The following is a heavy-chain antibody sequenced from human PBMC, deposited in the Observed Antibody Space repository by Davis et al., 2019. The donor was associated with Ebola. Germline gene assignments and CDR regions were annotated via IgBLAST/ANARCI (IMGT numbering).Heavy chain of an antibody. CDR2: ISGSGGST. V-gene: IGHV3-23*01. D-gene: IGHD2-8*02. CDR3: AKVLVVYAIGGYFDY. CDR1: GFTFSSYS. Sequence: GESLKISCAASGFTFSSYSMNWVRQAPGKGLEWVSAISGSGGSTYYADSVKGRFTISRDNSKNTLYLQMNSLRAEDTAVYYCAKVLVVYAIGGYFDYWGQGTLVTVSS. J-gene: IGHJ4*02.